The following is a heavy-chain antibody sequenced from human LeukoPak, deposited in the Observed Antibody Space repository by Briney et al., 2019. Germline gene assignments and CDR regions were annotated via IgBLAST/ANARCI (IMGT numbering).Heavy chain of an antibody. CDR3: ARVAWELQGAVDY. CDR1: RFTFSSYS. J-gene: IGHJ4*02. CDR2: ISSSGSYI. D-gene: IGHD1-26*01. V-gene: IGHV3-21*01. Sequence: GGSLRLSCAASRFTFSSYSMNWVRQAPGKGLEWVSSISSSGSYIYYADSAKGRFTISRDNAKNSLYLQMNSLRAEDTAVYYCARVAWELQGAVDYWGQGTLVTVSS.